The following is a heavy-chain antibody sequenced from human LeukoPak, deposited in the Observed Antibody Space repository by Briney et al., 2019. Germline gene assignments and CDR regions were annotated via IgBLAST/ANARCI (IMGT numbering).Heavy chain of an antibody. CDR2: IIPIFGTA. D-gene: IGHD6-6*01. J-gene: IGHJ4*02. CDR1: GGTFSSYA. V-gene: IGHV1-69*13. CDR3: ARDLAGAARRYFDY. Sequence: SVKVSCKASGGTFSSYAISWVRQAPGQGLEWMGGIIPIFGTANYAQKFQGRVTIAADESTSTAYMELSSLRSEDTAVYYCARDLAGAARRYFDYWGQGTLVTVSS.